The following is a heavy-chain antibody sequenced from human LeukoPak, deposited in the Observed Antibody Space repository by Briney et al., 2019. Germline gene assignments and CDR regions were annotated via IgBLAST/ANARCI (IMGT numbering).Heavy chain of an antibody. J-gene: IGHJ4*02. D-gene: IGHD4/OR15-4a*01. V-gene: IGHV3-7*01. CDR3: EKATPGRGALAS. CDR1: GFTFSDFW. CDR2: TNEAGGDK. Sequence: PGGSLRLSCAASGFTFSDFWMSWVRQAPGKGLECVASTNEAGGDKYYVDSVKGRFTISRDNSKNSLSLQMNSLTAEDTAIYYCEKATPGRGALASGGKGPLVSVS.